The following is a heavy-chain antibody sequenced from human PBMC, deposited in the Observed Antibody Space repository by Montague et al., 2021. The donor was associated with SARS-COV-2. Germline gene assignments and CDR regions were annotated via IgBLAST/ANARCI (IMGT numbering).Heavy chain of an antibody. D-gene: IGHD3-16*01. V-gene: IGHV4-61*03. CDR1: GVSVSSNNYY. Sequence: SETLSLTCSVSGVSVSSNNYYWTWIRRPPGKGLEWIGYIYFNGNTILXPSLEGRVTTSIDTSKNHFSLRLTSVTPADTAVYYCAREVVGVKTNWLETWGQGTLVTVSS. CDR3: AREVVGVKTNWLET. J-gene: IGHJ5*02. CDR2: IYFNGNT.